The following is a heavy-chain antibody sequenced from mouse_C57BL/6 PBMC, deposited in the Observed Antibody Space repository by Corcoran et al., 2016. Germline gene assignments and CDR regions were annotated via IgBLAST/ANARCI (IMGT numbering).Heavy chain of an antibody. CDR3: ARGVYVDYAMDY. Sequence: QVQLQQSGAELVKPGASVKISCKASGYAFSDYWMNWVKQRPGKGLEWIGQIYPGDGDTNYNGKFKGKATLTADKSSSTAYMQLSSLTSEDSAVYSWARGVYVDYAMDYWGQGTSVTVSS. CDR1: GYAFSDYW. J-gene: IGHJ4*01. D-gene: IGHD2-14*01. CDR2: IYPGDGDT. V-gene: IGHV1-80*01.